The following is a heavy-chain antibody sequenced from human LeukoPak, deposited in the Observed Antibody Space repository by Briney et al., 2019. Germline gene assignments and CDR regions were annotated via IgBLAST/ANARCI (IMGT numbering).Heavy chain of an antibody. D-gene: IGHD3-22*01. J-gene: IGHJ4*02. CDR1: GFTFSDHY. V-gene: IGHV3-72*01. Sequence: GGSLRLSCAASGFTFSDHYMDWVRQAPGKGLEWVGRTRKKTNSYTTEYAASVKGRFTISRDDSKNSLYLQVNSLRAEDTAVYYCARDDSSATIGVWGQGTLVTVSS. CDR3: ARDDSSATIGV. CDR2: TRKKTNSYTT.